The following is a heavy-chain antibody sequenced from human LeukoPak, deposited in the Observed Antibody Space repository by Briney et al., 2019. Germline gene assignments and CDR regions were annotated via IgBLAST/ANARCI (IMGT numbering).Heavy chain of an antibody. Sequence: GGSLRLSCAASGFTFSSYAMSWVRQAPGKGLEWVANIKQDGSEKYYVDSVKGRFTISRDNAKNSLYLQMNSLRAEDTAVYYCARGLTALRFLEWPSRANYYYFDYWGQGTLVTVSS. V-gene: IGHV3-7*01. J-gene: IGHJ4*02. CDR2: IKQDGSEK. D-gene: IGHD3-3*01. CDR3: ARGLTALRFLEWPSRANYYYFDY. CDR1: GFTFSSYA.